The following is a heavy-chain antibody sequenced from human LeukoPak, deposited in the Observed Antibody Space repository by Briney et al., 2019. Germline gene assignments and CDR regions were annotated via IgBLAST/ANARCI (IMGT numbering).Heavy chain of an antibody. V-gene: IGHV6-1*01. CDR3: AKAPARGCWYSEDAFDI. D-gene: IGHD2-15*01. CDR1: GDSVSSNSAA. CDR2: TYYRSKWYN. Sequence: SQTLSLTCAISGDSVSSNSAAWNWIRQSPSRGLEWLGRTYYRSKWYNDYAVSVKSRITINPDTSKNQFSLQLNSVTTEDTAAYYCAKAPARGCWYSEDAFDIWGQGTMVTVSS. J-gene: IGHJ3*02.